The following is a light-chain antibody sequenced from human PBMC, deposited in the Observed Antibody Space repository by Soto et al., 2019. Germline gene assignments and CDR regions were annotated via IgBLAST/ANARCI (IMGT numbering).Light chain of an antibody. Sequence: DIQMTQSPTSLSASVGDRVTITCRASQGIRNYVAWYQQIPGKAPKLLIYAASTLQAGVPSRFSGSGSGTDFTLTISGLQPEYVATYSCQNYSSVPVFGPGTKVEIK. V-gene: IGKV1-27*01. CDR3: QNYSSVPV. CDR1: QGIRNY. CDR2: AAS. J-gene: IGKJ3*01.